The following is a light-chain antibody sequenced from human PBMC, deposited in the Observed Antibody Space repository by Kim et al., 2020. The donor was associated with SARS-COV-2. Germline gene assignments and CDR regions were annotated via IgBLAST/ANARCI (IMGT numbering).Light chain of an antibody. J-gene: IGKJ4*01. CDR3: QRFNSAPLT. V-gene: IGKV1-27*01. CDR1: QDISNF. Sequence: DIQMTQSPSSLSASVGDRVTITCRASQDISNFLAWYQQKPGKAPKLLIFSASTLQSGVPSRFSGSGSGTDFTLTISGLQPEDVATYYCQRFNSAPLTFGGGTKVDIK. CDR2: SAS.